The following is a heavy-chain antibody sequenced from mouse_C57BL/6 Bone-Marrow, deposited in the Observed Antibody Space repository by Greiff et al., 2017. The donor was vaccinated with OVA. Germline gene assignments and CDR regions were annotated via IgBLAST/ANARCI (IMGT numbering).Heavy chain of an antibody. J-gene: IGHJ4*01. CDR3: AITTVVATRKYYYAMDY. CDR2: INPNYGTT. Sequence: VQLQQSGPELVKPGASVKISCKASGYSFTDYNMNWVKQSNGKSLEWIGVINPNYGTTSYNQKFKGKATLTVDQSSSTAYMQLNSLTSEDSAVYYCAITTVVATRKYYYAMDYWGQGTSVTVSS. V-gene: IGHV1-39*01. D-gene: IGHD1-1*01. CDR1: GYSFTDYN.